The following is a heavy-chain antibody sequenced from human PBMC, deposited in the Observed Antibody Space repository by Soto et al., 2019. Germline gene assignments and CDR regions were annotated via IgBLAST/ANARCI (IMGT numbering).Heavy chain of an antibody. J-gene: IGHJ6*02. CDR2: IVVGSGNR. Sequence: QVQLVQSGPEVKKPGTSVKVSCKASGLTFSSSAVQWVRQARGQRLEWIGWIVVGSGNRKDAQKFQERVTITRDMSTSTAYMELSSLRSEDTAVYYCAAGGGMDVWGQGTTVTVSS. CDR3: AAGGGMDV. V-gene: IGHV1-58*01. CDR1: GLTFSSSA.